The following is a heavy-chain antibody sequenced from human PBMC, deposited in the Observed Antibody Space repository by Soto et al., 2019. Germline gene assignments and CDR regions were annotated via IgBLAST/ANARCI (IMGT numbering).Heavy chain of an antibody. CDR3: AKKRSGSWSMGCFDS. V-gene: IGHV3-23*01. J-gene: IGHJ4*02. CDR2: ISGNANDI. D-gene: IGHD3-16*01. CDR1: GFTFSNHA. Sequence: EVHLLESGGALVQPGGSLRLSCAASGFTFSNHAMNWVPQAPGKGLEWLSAISGNANDIYYADSVKGRFTISRDSSTNTVFLQMNSLRAEDTALYYCAKKRSGSWSMGCFDSWGQGTLVTVSS.